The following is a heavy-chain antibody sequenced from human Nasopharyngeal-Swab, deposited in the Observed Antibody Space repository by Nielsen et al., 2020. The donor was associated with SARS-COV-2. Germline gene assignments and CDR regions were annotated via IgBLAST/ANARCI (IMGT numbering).Heavy chain of an antibody. V-gene: IGHV3-23*01. Sequence: GESLKISCAASGFTFSNFAMSWLRHAPGKRLELVSVISGGSDSTYYTDSVRGRFTISRDNSKNTLNLQMNNLRAEDTAIYYCAKDRDSGDDSEEYYHYYGMDVWGQGAPVTVSS. CDR1: GFTFSNFA. CDR2: ISGGSDST. CDR3: AKDRDSGDDSEEYYHYYGMDV. J-gene: IGHJ6*02. D-gene: IGHD5-12*01.